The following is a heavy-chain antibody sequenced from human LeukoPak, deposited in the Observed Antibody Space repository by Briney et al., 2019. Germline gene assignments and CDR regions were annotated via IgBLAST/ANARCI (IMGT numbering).Heavy chain of an antibody. J-gene: IGHJ3*02. Sequence: PGGSLRLSCAASGFTFSSFAMSWVRQAPGKGLEWVSPLSGGARSTCYADSVKGRFTISRDNSKNTLYLQMNSMRAEDTAVYYCARDQDRAFDIWGQGTMVTVSS. V-gene: IGHV3-23*01. CDR1: GFTFSSFA. CDR3: ARDQDRAFDI. CDR2: LSGGARST.